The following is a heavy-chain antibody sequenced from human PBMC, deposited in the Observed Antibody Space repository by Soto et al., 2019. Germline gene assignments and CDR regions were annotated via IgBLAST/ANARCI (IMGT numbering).Heavy chain of an antibody. CDR3: AKDDSNRWYNYYAMYV. V-gene: IGHV3-30*18. Sequence: GGSLRLSCAASGFTFYKYGMHWVRQAPGKGLEWVALISHDGSNKYYVDSVKGRFTIARDNSKNTVFLQMNSLRPEDTALYFCAKDDSNRWYNYYAMYVWGQGTTVTVS. D-gene: IGHD3-22*01. CDR2: ISHDGSNK. J-gene: IGHJ6*02. CDR1: GFTFYKYG.